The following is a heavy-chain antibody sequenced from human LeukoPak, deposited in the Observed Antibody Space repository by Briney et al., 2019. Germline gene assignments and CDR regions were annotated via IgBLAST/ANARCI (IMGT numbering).Heavy chain of an antibody. CDR2: INHSGST. Sequence: PSETLSLTCAVYGGSFSGYYWSWIRQPPGKGLEWIGEINHSGSTNYNPSLKSRVTISVDTSKNQFSLKLSSVTAADTAVYYCARVPRIAAAGTETNWGQGTLVTVSP. CDR3: ARVPRIAAAGTETN. CDR1: GGSFSGYY. J-gene: IGHJ4*02. V-gene: IGHV4-34*01. D-gene: IGHD6-13*01.